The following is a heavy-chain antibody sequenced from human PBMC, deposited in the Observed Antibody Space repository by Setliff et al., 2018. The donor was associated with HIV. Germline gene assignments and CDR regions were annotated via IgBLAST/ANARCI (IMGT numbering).Heavy chain of an antibody. CDR2: ISSGGSKV. V-gene: IGHV3-11*04. CDR1: GFTFSDYY. J-gene: IGHJ4*02. Sequence: PGGSLRLSCAASGFTFSDYYMSWIRQAPGKGLEWISYISSGGSKVFYADSVKGRFNISRDNAKNLLYLQMNSLRVEDTAVYYCARDFITGTLDFDYRGQGAQVTVSS. CDR3: ARDFITGTLDFDY. D-gene: IGHD1-7*01.